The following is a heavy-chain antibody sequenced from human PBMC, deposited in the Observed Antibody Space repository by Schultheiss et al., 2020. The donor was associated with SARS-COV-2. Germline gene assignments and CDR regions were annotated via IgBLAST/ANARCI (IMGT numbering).Heavy chain of an antibody. V-gene: IGHV3-48*01. CDR3: ARARVVPAAISYFDY. D-gene: IGHD2-2*01. CDR1: GFTFSSYA. J-gene: IGHJ4*02. Sequence: GESLKISCAASGFTFSSYAMHWVRQAPGKGLEWVSYISSSGSTIYYADSVKGRFTISRDNSKNTLYLQMNSLRAEDTAVYYCARARVVPAAISYFDYWGQGTLVTVSS. CDR2: ISSSGSTI.